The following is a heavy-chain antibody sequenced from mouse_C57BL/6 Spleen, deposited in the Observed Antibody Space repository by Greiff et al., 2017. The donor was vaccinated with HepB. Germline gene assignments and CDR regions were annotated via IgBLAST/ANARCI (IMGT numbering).Heavy chain of an antibody. V-gene: IGHV1-69*01. J-gene: IGHJ2*01. CDR2: IDPSDSYT. Sequence: VKQSCKASGYTFTSYWMHWVKQRPGQGLEWIGEIDPSDSYTNYNQKFKGKSTLTVDKSSSTAYMQLSSLTSEDSAAYYGASSYYYGSFYYFDYWGQGTTLTVSS. D-gene: IGHD1-1*01. CDR3: ASSYYYGSFYYFDY. CDR1: GYTFTSYW.